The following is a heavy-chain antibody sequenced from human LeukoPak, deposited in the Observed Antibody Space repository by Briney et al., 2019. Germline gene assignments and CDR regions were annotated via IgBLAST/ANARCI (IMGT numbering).Heavy chain of an antibody. CDR2: ISWNSGSI. CDR3: AKAPYSSSWRFDY. D-gene: IGHD6-13*01. V-gene: IGHV3-9*01. CDR1: GFTFDDYA. J-gene: IGHJ4*02. Sequence: GGSLRLSCAASGFTFDDYAMHWVRQAPGKGLEWVSGISWNSGSIGYADSVKGRFTISRDNDSLRAEDTALYYCAKAPYSSSWRFDYWGQGTLVTVSS.